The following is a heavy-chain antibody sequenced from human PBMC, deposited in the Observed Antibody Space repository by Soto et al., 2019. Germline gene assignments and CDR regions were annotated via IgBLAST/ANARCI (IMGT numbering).Heavy chain of an antibody. V-gene: IGHV4-59*01. D-gene: IGHD1-26*01. Sequence: SETLSLTCTVSGGSISSYYWSWIRQPPGKGLEWIGYIYYSGSTNYNPSLKSRVTISVDTSKNQFSLKLSSVTAADTAVYYGAREAVGASTSGWFDPWGQGTLVTVSS. CDR1: GGSISSYY. J-gene: IGHJ5*02. CDR3: AREAVGASTSGWFDP. CDR2: IYYSGST.